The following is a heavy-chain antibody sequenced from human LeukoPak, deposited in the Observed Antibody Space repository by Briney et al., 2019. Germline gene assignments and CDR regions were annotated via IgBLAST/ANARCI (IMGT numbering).Heavy chain of an antibody. Sequence: GGSLRLSCAASGFTVGSNYMSWVRQAPGKGLEWVSVIYSGGSTYYADSVKGRFTISRDNSKNTLYLQMNSLRAEDTAVYYCARFYGDYAQAFDIWGQGTMVTVSS. CDR1: GFTVGSNY. J-gene: IGHJ3*02. V-gene: IGHV3-53*01. D-gene: IGHD4-17*01. CDR2: IYSGGST. CDR3: ARFYGDYAQAFDI.